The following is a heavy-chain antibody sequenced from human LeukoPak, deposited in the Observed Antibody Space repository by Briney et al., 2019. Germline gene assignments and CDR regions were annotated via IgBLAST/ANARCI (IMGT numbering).Heavy chain of an antibody. J-gene: IGHJ4*02. Sequence: GGSLRLSCATSGFIFSSYAMNWVRQAPGKGLEWVSYIRGSGSVTQYADSVKGRFTISRDNAKNSLYLQMKSLRAEDTAVYYCAKELYGWYYDYWGQGTLVTVSS. CDR2: IRGSGSVT. V-gene: IGHV3-48*03. CDR3: AKELYGWYYDY. D-gene: IGHD6-19*01. CDR1: GFIFSSYA.